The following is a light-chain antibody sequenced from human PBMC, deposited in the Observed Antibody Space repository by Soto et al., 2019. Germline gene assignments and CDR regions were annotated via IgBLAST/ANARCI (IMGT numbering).Light chain of an antibody. V-gene: IGKV3-20*01. Sequence: EIVLPQSPGTLSLSPGERATLSCRASQSVSSSYLAWYQQKPGQAPRLLIYGASSRATGIPDRFSGSGSGTDFTLTISRLEPEDFEVYYCQQYGRTYGQGTKVEIK. CDR3: QQYGRT. J-gene: IGKJ1*01. CDR1: QSVSSSY. CDR2: GAS.